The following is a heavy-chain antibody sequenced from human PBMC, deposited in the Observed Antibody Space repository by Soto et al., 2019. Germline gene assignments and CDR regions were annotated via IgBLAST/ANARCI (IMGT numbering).Heavy chain of an antibody. V-gene: IGHV3-21*01. Sequence: EVQLVESGGGLVKPGGSLRLSCAASGFTFSTYTMNWVRQAPGKGLEWVSSISSSSKYIYYADSVKGRFTISRDDAQHSRYLQMNSLRAEDTAVYYCARVMKGPMIREYYFDYWGQGTLVTVSS. D-gene: IGHD3-10*01. J-gene: IGHJ4*02. CDR3: ARVMKGPMIREYYFDY. CDR1: GFTFSTYT. CDR2: ISSSSKYI.